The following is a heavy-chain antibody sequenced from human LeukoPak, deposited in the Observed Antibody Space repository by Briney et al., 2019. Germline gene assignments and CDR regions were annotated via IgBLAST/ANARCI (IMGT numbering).Heavy chain of an antibody. CDR1: RGTLSSYA. Sequence: GASVKVSCKASRGTLSSYAISWVRQAPGQGLEWMGRIIPIFGTANYAQKFQGRVTITADKSTSTAYMELSSLRSEDTAVYYCARNVERYSGSYPFDYWGQGTLVTVSS. V-gene: IGHV1-69*06. CDR2: IIPIFGTA. J-gene: IGHJ4*02. CDR3: ARNVERYSGSYPFDY. D-gene: IGHD1-26*01.